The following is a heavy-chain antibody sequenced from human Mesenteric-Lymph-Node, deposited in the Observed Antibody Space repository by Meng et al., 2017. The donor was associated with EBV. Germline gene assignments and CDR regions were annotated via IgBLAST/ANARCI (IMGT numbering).Heavy chain of an antibody. D-gene: IGHD3-10*01. CDR2: IYYSGTT. V-gene: IGHV4-39*01. J-gene: IGHJ4*02. CDR1: SDSISSTSYH. Sequence: RYLQEAVPGLVRPSGTLSLICTVSSDSISSTSYHWGWIRQPPGKGLEWIGSIYYSGTTYFNPSLESRVSISVDTSKKQFSLRLTSVTAADTAVYYCARQYGSSFDYWGQGTLVTVSS. CDR3: ARQYGSSFDY.